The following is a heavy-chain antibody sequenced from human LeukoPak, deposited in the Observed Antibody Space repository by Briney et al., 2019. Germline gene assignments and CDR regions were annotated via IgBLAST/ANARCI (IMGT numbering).Heavy chain of an antibody. D-gene: IGHD2-15*01. CDR2: ISSSSSYI. Sequence: GGSLRLSCAASGFTFSSYSMNWVRQAPGKGLEWVSSISSSSSYIYYADSVKGRFTISRDNAKNSLYLQIHSLRAEDTAVYYCARGVVAANLRNWFDPWGQGTLVTVSS. CDR3: ARGVVAANLRNWFDP. V-gene: IGHV3-21*01. J-gene: IGHJ5*02. CDR1: GFTFSSYS.